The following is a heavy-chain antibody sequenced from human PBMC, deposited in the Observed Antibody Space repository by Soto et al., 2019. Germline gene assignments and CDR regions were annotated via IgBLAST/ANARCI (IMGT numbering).Heavy chain of an antibody. V-gene: IGHV1-69*05. CDR1: GGTFSSYT. D-gene: IGHD3-10*01. CDR2: IIPIFGTA. Sequence: SVKVSCKASGGTFSSYTSSWVRQDPGQGLEWMGGIIPIFGTANYADSVKGRFTISRDNSKNTLYLQMNSLRAEDTAVYYCARNPWVRGVMGAFDIWGQGTMVTVSS. CDR3: ARNPWVRGVMGAFDI. J-gene: IGHJ3*02.